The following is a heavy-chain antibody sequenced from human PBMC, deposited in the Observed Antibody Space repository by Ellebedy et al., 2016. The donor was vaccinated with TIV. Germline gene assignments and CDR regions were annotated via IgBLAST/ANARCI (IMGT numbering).Heavy chain of an antibody. CDR1: GYSFTSYW. V-gene: IGHV5-51*01. CDR3: AKPLSPFDYYHGMDV. D-gene: IGHD3-3*01. J-gene: IGHJ6*02. Sequence: GESLKISCKGSGYSFTSYWIGWVRQMPGKGLEWMGTIYPGDSDTSYSPSFQGQVTISADKSISAAYLQWSSLKASDTAMYYCAKPLSPFDYYHGMDVWGQGTTVTVSS. CDR2: IYPGDSDT.